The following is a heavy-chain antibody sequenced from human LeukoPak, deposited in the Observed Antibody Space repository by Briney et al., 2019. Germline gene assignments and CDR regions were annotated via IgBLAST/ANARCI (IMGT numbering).Heavy chain of an antibody. Sequence: ASVKVSCKASGGTFSSYAISWVRQAPGQGLEWMGGIIPIFGTANSAQKFPGRVTFTTDEATSTAYLELIRLRSEDAAVYYCARAYCYDSSGYRRAFDIWGQGTRVTVSA. CDR1: GGTFSSYA. D-gene: IGHD3-22*01. CDR3: ARAYCYDSSGYRRAFDI. CDR2: IIPIFGTA. J-gene: IGHJ3*02. V-gene: IGHV1-69*05.